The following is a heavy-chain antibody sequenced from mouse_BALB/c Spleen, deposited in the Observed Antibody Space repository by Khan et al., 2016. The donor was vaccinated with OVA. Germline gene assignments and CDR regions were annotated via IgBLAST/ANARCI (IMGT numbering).Heavy chain of an antibody. CDR3: ARSVTSTTGVATDFDD. CDR2: LSYSGRT. Sequence: EVQLQESGPGLVKPSQSLSLTCTVTGYSITSDYAWNWIRQFPGNKMEWMGYLSYSGRTSYNPSLKSRISITRDTSKNQFSLQLNSVTTEDTATYYGARSVTSTTGVATDFDDWGQGTTLTVSS. D-gene: IGHD1-1*01. J-gene: IGHJ2*01. CDR1: GYSITSDYA. V-gene: IGHV3-2*02.